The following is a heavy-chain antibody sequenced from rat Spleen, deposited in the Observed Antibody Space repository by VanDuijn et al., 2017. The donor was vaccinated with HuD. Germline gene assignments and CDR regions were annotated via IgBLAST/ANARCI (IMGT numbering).Heavy chain of an antibody. J-gene: IGHJ2*01. V-gene: IGHV3-3*01. D-gene: IGHD1-3*01. CDR1: GYSITSSYR. Sequence: EVQLQESGPGLVKPSQSLSLTCSVTGYSITSSYRWNWIRKFPGNKLEWMGYINSAGSTNYNPSLKRRISITRDTSKNQFFLQVNSVTTEDTATYYCTNTGGSAPFDYWGQGFMVTVSS. CDR2: INSAGST. CDR3: TNTGGSAPFDY.